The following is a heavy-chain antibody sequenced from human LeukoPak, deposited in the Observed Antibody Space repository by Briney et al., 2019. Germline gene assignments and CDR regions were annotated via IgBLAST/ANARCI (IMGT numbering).Heavy chain of an antibody. D-gene: IGHD3-22*01. V-gene: IGHV1-18*01. CDR3: ASGGYYDKSGHYHGLFDY. Sequence: ASVKVSCKASGYTFTKYAISWVRQAPGQGLEWMGWISGYNGNTNYAQRLQDRVTMTTDTSTSTAYMDLRSLRSDDTAVYYCASGGYYDKSGHYHGLFDYWGQGTLVTVSS. CDR1: GYTFTKYA. J-gene: IGHJ4*02. CDR2: ISGYNGNT.